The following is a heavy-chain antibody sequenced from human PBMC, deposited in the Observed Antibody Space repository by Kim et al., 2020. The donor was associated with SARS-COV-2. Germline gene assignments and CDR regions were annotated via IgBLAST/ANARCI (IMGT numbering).Heavy chain of an antibody. J-gene: IGHJ6*02. CDR3: ARGQGVRGVIPRFNYYYGMDV. CDR2: INHSGST. CDR1: GGSFSGYY. D-gene: IGHD3-10*01. V-gene: IGHV4-34*01. Sequence: SETLSLTCAVYGGSFSGYYWSWIRQPPGKGLEWIGEINHSGSTNYNPSLKSRVTISVDTSKNQFSLKLSSVTAADTAVYYCARGQGVRGVIPRFNYYYGMDVWGQGTTVTVSS.